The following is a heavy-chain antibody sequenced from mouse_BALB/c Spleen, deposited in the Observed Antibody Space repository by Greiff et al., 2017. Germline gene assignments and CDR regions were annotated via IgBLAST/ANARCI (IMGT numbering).Heavy chain of an antibody. D-gene: IGHD1-2*01. V-gene: IGHV14-4*02. Sequence: VQLQQSGAELVRSGASVKLSCTASGFNIKDYYMHWVKQRPEQGLEWIGWIDPENGDTEYAPKFQGKATMTADTSSNTAYLQLSSLTSEDTAVYYCKITTASFDYWGQGTTLTVSS. J-gene: IGHJ2*01. CDR1: GFNIKDYY. CDR2: IDPENGDT. CDR3: KITTASFDY.